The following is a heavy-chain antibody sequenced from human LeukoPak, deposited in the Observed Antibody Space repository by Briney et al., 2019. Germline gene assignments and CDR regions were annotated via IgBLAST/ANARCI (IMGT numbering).Heavy chain of an antibody. D-gene: IGHD3-10*01. V-gene: IGHV4-34*01. CDR3: AIWSRGWFDP. J-gene: IGHJ5*02. CDR2: INHSGST. Sequence: RPSETLSLTCAVYGGSFSGYYWSWIRQPPGKGLEWIGEINHSGSTNYNPSLKSRVTISVDKSKTQFSLKLSSVTAADTAVYYCAIWSRGWFDPWGQGTLVTVSS. CDR1: GGSFSGYY.